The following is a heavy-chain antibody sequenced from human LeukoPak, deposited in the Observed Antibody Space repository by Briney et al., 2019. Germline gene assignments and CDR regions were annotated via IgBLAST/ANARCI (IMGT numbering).Heavy chain of an antibody. CDR1: GGSFSGYY. J-gene: IGHJ3*02. V-gene: IGHV3-20*04. CDR2: INWNGGST. CDR3: ARDRSHGAYDAFDI. Sequence: PSETLSLTCAVYGGSFSGYYWSWIRQPPGKGLEWVSGINWNGGSTGYADSVKGRFTISRDNAKNSLYLQMNSLRAEDTALYYCARDRSHGAYDAFDIWGQGTMVTVSS. D-gene: IGHD3-16*01.